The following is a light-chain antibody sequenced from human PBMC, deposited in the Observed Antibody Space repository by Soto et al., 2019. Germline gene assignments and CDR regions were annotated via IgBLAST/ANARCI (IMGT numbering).Light chain of an antibody. CDR3: STYAGNNNLI. V-gene: IGLV2-8*01. Sequence: QSALTQPPSASGSPGQSVTISCTGSSSDVGAYNSVSWYQQYPGKAPKLIIYLVTQRPSGVPDRLSGSKSGNTASLRVSRLQPEDEADYYCSTYAGNNNLIFGAGTKLTVL. J-gene: IGLJ2*01. CDR1: SSDVGAYNS. CDR2: LVT.